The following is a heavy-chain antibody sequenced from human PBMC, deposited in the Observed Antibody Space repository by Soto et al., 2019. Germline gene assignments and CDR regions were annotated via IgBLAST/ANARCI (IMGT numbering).Heavy chain of an antibody. D-gene: IGHD5-12*01. CDR2: INPNSGGT. CDR1: GYTFTGYY. CDR3: ARGGATGDYYYYYGMDV. V-gene: IGHV1-2*04. Sequence: ASVKVSCKASGYTFTGYYMHWVRQAPGQGLEWMGWINPNSGGTNYAQKFQGWVTMTRDTSISTAYMELSRLRSDDTAVYYCARGGATGDYYYYYGMDVWGQGTTVTVS. J-gene: IGHJ6*02.